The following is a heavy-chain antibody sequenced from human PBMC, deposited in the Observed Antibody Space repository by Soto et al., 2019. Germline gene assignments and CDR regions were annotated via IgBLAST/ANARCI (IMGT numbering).Heavy chain of an antibody. CDR2: ISFDGSKK. J-gene: IGHJ6*02. Sequence: QVQLVESGGGVVQPGRSLRLSCAASGFIFSSYSMHWVRQAPGKGLEWVAVISFDGSKKYYAESVKGRFNISRDNSKSTLYLEMNSLRPEDTAVYYCARVGTVFGVAPYGMDVWGQGTPVTVSS. D-gene: IGHD3-3*01. CDR3: ARVGTVFGVAPYGMDV. CDR1: GFIFSSYS. V-gene: IGHV3-30-3*01.